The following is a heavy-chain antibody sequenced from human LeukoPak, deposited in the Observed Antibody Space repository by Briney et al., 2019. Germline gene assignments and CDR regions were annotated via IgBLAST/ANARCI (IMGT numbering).Heavy chain of an antibody. J-gene: IGHJ4*02. D-gene: IGHD6-6*01. CDR3: ARVLYSSSSWPFDY. CDR1: GGSISSSNW. Sequence: SETLSLTCAVSGGSISSSNWWSWVRQPPGKGLEWIGEIYHSGSTNYNPSLKSRVTISVDKSKNQFSLKQSSVTAADTAVYYCARVLYSSSSWPFDYWGQGTLVTVSS. V-gene: IGHV4-4*02. CDR2: IYHSGST.